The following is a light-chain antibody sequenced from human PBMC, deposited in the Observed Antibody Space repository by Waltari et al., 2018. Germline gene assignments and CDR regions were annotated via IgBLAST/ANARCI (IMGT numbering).Light chain of an antibody. CDR1: SGHSSNG. J-gene: IGLJ3*02. Sequence: QLVLTQSPSASASLGASVKLTCTLSSGHSSNGIAWHQQQAEKGPRYLMKVNSDGRHSKGDKIPYRFSGSSSGAERYLTISNLQSEDEADYYCQTGGHGTWVFGGGTKLTVL. CDR3: QTGGHGTWV. V-gene: IGLV4-69*01. CDR2: VNSDGRH.